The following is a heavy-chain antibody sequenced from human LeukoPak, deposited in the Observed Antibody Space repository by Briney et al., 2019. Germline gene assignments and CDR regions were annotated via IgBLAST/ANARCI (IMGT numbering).Heavy chain of an antibody. J-gene: IGHJ4*02. D-gene: IGHD3/OR15-3a*01. CDR1: GFTFSSYS. CDR3: ARVYSVGLYYFDY. Sequence: PGGSLRLSCAASGFTFSSYSMNWVRQAPGKGLEWVSSISSSSSYIYYADSVKGRFTVSRDNAKNSLYLQMNSLKAEDTAVYYCARVYSVGLYYFDYWGQGNLVTVSS. V-gene: IGHV3-21*01. CDR2: ISSSSSYI.